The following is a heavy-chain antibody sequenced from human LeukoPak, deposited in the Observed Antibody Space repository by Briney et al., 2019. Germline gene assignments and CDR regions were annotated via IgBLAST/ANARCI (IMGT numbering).Heavy chain of an antibody. CDR2: INPNSGGT. V-gene: IGHV1-2*06. CDR1: GYTFTGYY. J-gene: IGHJ5*02. CDR3: ATPSHRWHLSILANWFVP. D-gene: IGHD3-3*02. Sequence: ASVKVSCKASGYTFTGYYMHWVRQAPGQGLEWMGRINPNSGGTNYAQKFQGRVTMTRDTSISTAYMELSRLRSDDTAVYYCATPSHRWHLSILANWFVPWGRGTVVSVSS.